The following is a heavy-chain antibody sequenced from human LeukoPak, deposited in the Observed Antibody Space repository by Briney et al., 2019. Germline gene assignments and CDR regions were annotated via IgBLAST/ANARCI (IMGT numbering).Heavy chain of an antibody. V-gene: IGHV1-69*04. J-gene: IGHJ5*02. CDR3: ARASGYYDSSGYLSA. CDR2: IIPILGIA. D-gene: IGHD3-22*01. CDR1: GGTFSSYA. Sequence: GASVKVSCNASGGTFSSYAISWVRQAPGQGLEWMGRIIPILGIANYAQKFQGRVTITADKSTSTAYMELSSLRSEDTAVYYCARASGYYDSSGYLSAWGQGTLVTVSS.